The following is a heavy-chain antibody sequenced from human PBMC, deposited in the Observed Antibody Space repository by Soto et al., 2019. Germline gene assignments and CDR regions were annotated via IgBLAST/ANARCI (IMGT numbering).Heavy chain of an antibody. D-gene: IGHD1-26*01. CDR1: GDSFSGYF. Sequence: SETLSLTCDVSGDSFSGYFCNWLRQPPGQGLEWIGEISQVGRARYNPYLETRITISVDTSKTQFSLNLTSVTDADTAVYYCARGYCYFRQWGQGALVTVTA. CDR3: ARGYCYFRQ. CDR2: ISQVGRA. V-gene: IGHV4-34*01. J-gene: IGHJ4*02.